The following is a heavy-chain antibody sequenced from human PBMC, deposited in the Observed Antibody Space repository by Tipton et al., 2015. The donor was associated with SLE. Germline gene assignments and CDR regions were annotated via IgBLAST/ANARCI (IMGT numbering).Heavy chain of an antibody. D-gene: IGHD2-2*01. V-gene: IGHV4-61*02. Sequence: TLSLTCTVSGGSISSNSNFWSWIRQPAGKGLEWIGRVYTDGSTNYNPSLKSRVTISVDMSKNQFSLKLTSVTAADTAVYYCATSPLTLWGQGTLVTVSS. J-gene: IGHJ4*02. CDR3: ATSPLTL. CDR2: VYTDGST. CDR1: GGSISSNSNF.